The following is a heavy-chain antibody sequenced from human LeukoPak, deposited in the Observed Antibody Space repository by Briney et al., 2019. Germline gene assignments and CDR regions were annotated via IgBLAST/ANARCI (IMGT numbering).Heavy chain of an antibody. J-gene: IGHJ4*02. D-gene: IGHD3-3*01. V-gene: IGHV3-30*02. CDR1: GFTFSSYG. CDR2: IRYDGSNK. CDR3: ARDADYDFWSGYPYFDY. Sequence: GGSLRLSCAASGFTFSSYGMHWVRQAPGKGLEWVAFIRYDGSNKYYADSVKGRFTISRDNSKNTLYLQMNSLRAEDTAVYYCARDADYDFWSGYPYFDYWGQGTLVTVSS.